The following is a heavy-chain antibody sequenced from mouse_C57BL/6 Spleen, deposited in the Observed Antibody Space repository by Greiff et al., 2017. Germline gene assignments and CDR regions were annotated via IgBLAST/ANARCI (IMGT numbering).Heavy chain of an antibody. CDR3: TTGYFAY. CDR1: GFNIKDDY. CDR2: IDPENGDT. J-gene: IGHJ3*01. Sequence: EVKLQESGAELVRPGASVKLSCTASGFNIKDDYMHWVKQRPEQGLEWIGWIDPENGDTEYASKFQGKATITADTSSNTAYLQLSSLTSEDTAVYYCTTGYFAYWGQGTLVTVSA. D-gene: IGHD1-2*01. V-gene: IGHV14-4*01.